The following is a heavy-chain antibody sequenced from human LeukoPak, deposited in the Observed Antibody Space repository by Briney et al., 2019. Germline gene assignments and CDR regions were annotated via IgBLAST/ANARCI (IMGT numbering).Heavy chain of an antibody. CDR2: IIPILGTA. Sequence: SVKVSCKASGGTFSSYAISWVRQAPGQGLEWMGGIIPILGTANYAQKFQGRVTITADESTSTAYMELSSLRSEDTAVYYCARGEERPPYYYGMDVWGQGTTVTVSS. V-gene: IGHV1-69*13. D-gene: IGHD1-26*01. CDR3: ARGEERPPYYYGMDV. J-gene: IGHJ6*02. CDR1: GGTFSSYA.